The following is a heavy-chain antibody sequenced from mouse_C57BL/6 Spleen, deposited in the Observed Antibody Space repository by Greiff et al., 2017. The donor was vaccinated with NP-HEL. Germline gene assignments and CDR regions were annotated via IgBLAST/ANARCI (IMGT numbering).Heavy chain of an antibody. CDR1: GYTFTSYW. D-gene: IGHD2-1*01. CDR2: IDPSDSYT. V-gene: IGHV1-50*01. CDR3: ARKGGVYGNYGYFDY. Sequence: QVQLQQPGAELVKPGASVKLSCKASGYTFTSYWMQWVKQRPGQGLEWIGEIDPSDSYTNYNQKFKGKATLTVDTSSSTAYMQLSSLTSEDSAVYYWARKGGVYGNYGYFDYWGQGTTLTVSS. J-gene: IGHJ2*01.